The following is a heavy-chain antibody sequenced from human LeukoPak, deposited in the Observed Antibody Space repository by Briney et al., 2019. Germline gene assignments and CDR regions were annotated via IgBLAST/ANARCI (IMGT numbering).Heavy chain of an antibody. CDR1: GYTFTSYG. V-gene: IGHV1-18*01. CDR2: MNPNTGNT. CDR3: ARCGGGEYLDWFDF. D-gene: IGHD2/OR15-2a*01. Sequence: ASVKVSCKASGYTFTSYGICWVRQAPGQGREWMGWMNPNTGNTNYAQNLQGRVTMTRANSITTHYMELSSLTADDTPAYYCARCGGGEYLDWFDFWGQGTLVSVSS. J-gene: IGHJ5*01.